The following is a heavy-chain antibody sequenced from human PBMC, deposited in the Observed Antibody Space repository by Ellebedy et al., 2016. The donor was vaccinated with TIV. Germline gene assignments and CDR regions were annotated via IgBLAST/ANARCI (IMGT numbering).Heavy chain of an antibody. CDR2: IWYDGSNK. Sequence: GESLKISXAASGFTFSSYGMHWVRQAPGKGLEWVAVIWYDGSNKYYADSVKGRFTISRDNSKNTLYLQMSSLRAEDTAVYYCARDSTIGGDPGDYWGQGTLVTVSS. CDR1: GFTFSSYG. J-gene: IGHJ4*02. V-gene: IGHV3-33*01. CDR3: ARDSTIGGDPGDY. D-gene: IGHD3-16*01.